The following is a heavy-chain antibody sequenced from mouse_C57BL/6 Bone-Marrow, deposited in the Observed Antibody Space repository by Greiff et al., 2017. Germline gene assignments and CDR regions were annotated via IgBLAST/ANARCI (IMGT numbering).Heavy chain of an antibody. CDR3: TPYYYGSSYTY. J-gene: IGHJ3*01. Sequence: SGAELVRPGASVTLSCKASGYTFTDYEMHWVKQTPVHGLEWIGAIDPETGGTAYNQKFKGKAILTADKSSSTAYMELRSLTSEDSAVYYCTPYYYGSSYTYWGQGTLVTVSA. V-gene: IGHV1-15*01. CDR2: IDPETGGT. D-gene: IGHD1-1*01. CDR1: GYTFTDYE.